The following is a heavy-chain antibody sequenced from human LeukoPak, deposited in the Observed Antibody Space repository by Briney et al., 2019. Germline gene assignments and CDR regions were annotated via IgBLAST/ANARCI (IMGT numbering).Heavy chain of an antibody. J-gene: IGHJ4*02. Sequence: GGSLRLSCAASGFTFSSYWMSWVRQAPGKGLEWVANIKLDGSEENYVDSVKGRLTISRDNAKNSLYLQMNSLRVEDAAVYYCVRDRGRASVDYWGQGTLVTVSS. D-gene: IGHD1-26*01. CDR1: GFTFSSYW. CDR2: IKLDGSEE. CDR3: VRDRGRASVDY. V-gene: IGHV3-7*01.